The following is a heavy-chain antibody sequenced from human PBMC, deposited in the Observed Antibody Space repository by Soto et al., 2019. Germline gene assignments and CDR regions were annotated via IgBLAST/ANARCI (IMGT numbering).Heavy chain of an antibody. D-gene: IGHD5-12*01. CDR1: GGCISRGGYS. CDR3: AAGGGLPRYY. Sequence: SETLSLTCAVCGGCISRGGYSWRGRGGGRGRGVEWMGYICESGSTYYNPSLKSRVTISVDRSKDQFSLKLSSVTAADTAVYYCAAGGGLPRYYWGQGTLVTVS. CDR2: ICESGST. V-gene: IGHV4-30-2*01. J-gene: IGHJ4*02.